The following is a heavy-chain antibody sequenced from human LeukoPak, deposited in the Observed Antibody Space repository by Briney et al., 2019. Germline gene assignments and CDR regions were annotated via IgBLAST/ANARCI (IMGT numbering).Heavy chain of an antibody. CDR2: IREEGTEK. V-gene: IGHV3-7*01. CDR1: GFTFSGAW. J-gene: IGHJ6*04. CDR3: ARHVGISF. Sequence: GGSLRLSCTASGFTFSGAWMTLVRQAPGKGLEWVGNIREEGTEKNYVDSVKGRFTISRDNANNSLFLQMSNLRDDDTAIYYCARHVGISFWGKGTTVTVSS. D-gene: IGHD7-27*01.